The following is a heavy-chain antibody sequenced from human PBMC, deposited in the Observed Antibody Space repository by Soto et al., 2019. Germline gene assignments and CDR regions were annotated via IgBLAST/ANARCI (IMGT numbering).Heavy chain of an antibody. CDR3: ARVKGMATITDAFDI. Sequence: GVSLRLSCAASGFTFSDYYMSWIRQAPGKGLEWVSYISSSGSTIYYADSVKGRFTISRDNAKNSLYLQMNSLRAEDTAVYYCARVKGMATITDAFDIWGQGTMVTVSS. V-gene: IGHV3-11*01. CDR2: ISSSGSTI. D-gene: IGHD5-12*01. J-gene: IGHJ3*02. CDR1: GFTFSDYY.